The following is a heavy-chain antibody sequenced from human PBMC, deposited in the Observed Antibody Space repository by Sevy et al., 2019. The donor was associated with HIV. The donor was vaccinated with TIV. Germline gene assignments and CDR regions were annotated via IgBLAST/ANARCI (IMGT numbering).Heavy chain of an antibody. J-gene: IGHJ4*02. CDR2: ISQSGSA. CDR3: ARGPLFSPEYCSGGSCPTIDF. V-gene: IGHV4-34*01. Sequence: SETLSLTCAVSGVSFSDYYWSWIRQPPGKGLEWIGEISQSGSANYKPSLKSRVMMSLDTSNNQCSPKLTSVTAADTAVYYCARGPLFSPEYCSGGSCPTIDFWGQGTLVTVSS. CDR1: GVSFSDYY. D-gene: IGHD2-15*01.